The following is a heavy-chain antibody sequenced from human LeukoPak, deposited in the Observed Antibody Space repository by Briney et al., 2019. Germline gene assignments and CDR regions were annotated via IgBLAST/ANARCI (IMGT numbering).Heavy chain of an antibody. D-gene: IGHD5-18*01. CDR2: ANVGGHR. J-gene: IGHJ4*02. CDR3: ARDREHSYGSDFGH. Sequence: SDTLSLTCTVSGGYIHTYYWAWIRQPAGKGLEWVGSANVGGHRDYNPSLKSRVSMSIDESANQFSLNLMSVTAADTAVYYCARDREHSYGSDFGHWGQGILVTVSA. CDR1: GGYIHTYY. V-gene: IGHV4-4*07.